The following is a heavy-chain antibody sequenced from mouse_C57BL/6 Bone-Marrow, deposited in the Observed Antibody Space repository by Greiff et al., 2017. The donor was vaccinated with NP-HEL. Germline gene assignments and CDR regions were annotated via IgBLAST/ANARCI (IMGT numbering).Heavy chain of an antibody. V-gene: IGHV1-85*01. D-gene: IGHD2-2*01. CDR2: IYPRDGST. J-gene: IGHJ3*01. CDR1: GYTFTSYD. CDR3: ARVYYGYDFAY. Sequence: VKLMESGPELVKPGASVKLSCKASGYTFTSYDINWVKQRPGQGLEWIGWIYPRDGSTKYNEKFKGKATLTVDTSSSTAYMELHSLTSEDSAVYFCARVYYGYDFAYWGQGTLVTVSA.